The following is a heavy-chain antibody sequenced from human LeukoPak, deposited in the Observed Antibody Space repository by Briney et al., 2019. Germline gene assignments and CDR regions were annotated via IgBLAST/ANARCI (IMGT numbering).Heavy chain of an antibody. CDR2: ITPKSGGI. CDR1: GYTFSDYY. V-gene: IGHV1-2*06. Sequence: GASVKVSCKTSGYTFSDYYIHWVRQAPGQGLEWMGRITPKSGGISYAQRFQGRVTMTRDTSISTAYMDLSRLTSDDTAVYYCARGPSSAHNWFDPWGQGTLVTVSS. J-gene: IGHJ5*02. CDR3: ARGPSSAHNWFDP.